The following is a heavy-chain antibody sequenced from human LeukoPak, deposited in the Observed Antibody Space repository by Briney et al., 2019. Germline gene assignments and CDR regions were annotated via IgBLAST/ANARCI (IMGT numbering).Heavy chain of an antibody. CDR1: GFTFSSYA. D-gene: IGHD6-19*01. CDR3: AREESGSSGWYDY. Sequence: GGSLRLSCAASGFTFSSYAISWVRQAPGKGLEWVSRISGRSLRTNYADSVKGRFTISRDNAKNSLYPQMNSLRAEDTAVYYCAREESGSSGWYDYWGQGTLVTVSS. CDR2: ISGRSLRT. J-gene: IGHJ4*02. V-gene: IGHV3-23*01.